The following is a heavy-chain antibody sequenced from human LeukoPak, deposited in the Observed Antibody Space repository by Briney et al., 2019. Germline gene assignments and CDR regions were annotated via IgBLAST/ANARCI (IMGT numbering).Heavy chain of an antibody. V-gene: IGHV7-4-1*02. CDR3: ARDYIAVAGYYYYMDV. Sequence: ASVKVSCKASGYTFTSYAMNWVRQAPGQGLEWMGWINTNTGNPTYAQGFTGRFVFSLDTSVSTAYLQISSLKAEDTAVYYCARDYIAVAGYYYYMDVWGKGTTVTVSS. CDR2: INTNTGNP. CDR1: GYTFTSYA. J-gene: IGHJ6*03. D-gene: IGHD6-19*01.